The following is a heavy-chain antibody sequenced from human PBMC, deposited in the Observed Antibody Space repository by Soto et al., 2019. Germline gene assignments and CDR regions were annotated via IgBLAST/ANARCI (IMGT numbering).Heavy chain of an antibody. V-gene: IGHV1-24*01. CDR2: FDPEDGET. D-gene: IGHD2-2*01. CDR1: GYTLTELS. Sequence: WASVKVSCKVSGYTLTELSMHWVRQAPGKGLEWMGGFDPEDGETIYAQKFQGRVTMTEDTSTDTAYMELSSLRSEDTAVYYCATDGGVPAAPHDAFDIWGQGTMVTVSS. J-gene: IGHJ3*02. CDR3: ATDGGVPAAPHDAFDI.